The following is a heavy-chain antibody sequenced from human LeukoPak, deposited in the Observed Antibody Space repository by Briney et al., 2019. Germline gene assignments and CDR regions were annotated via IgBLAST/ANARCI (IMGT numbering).Heavy chain of an antibody. D-gene: IGHD3-10*01. CDR3: ALRFGEPHDAFDI. J-gene: IGHJ3*02. V-gene: IGHV4-30-2*01. CDR1: GGSISSGGYS. Sequence: PSETLSLTCAVSGGSISSGGYSWSWIRQPPGKGLEWIGYIYHSGSTYYNPSLKSRVTISVDRSRNQFSLKLSSVTAADTAVYYCALRFGEPHDAFDIWGQGTMVTVSS. CDR2: IYHSGST.